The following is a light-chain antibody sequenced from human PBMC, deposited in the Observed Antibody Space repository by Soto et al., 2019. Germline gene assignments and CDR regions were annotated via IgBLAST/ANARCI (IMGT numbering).Light chain of an antibody. CDR2: WAS. V-gene: IGKV4-1*01. CDR1: QSVLYSSSNKNT. CDR3: QQYYSTPWT. J-gene: IGKJ1*01. Sequence: DVVMTQSPDSLAVSLGGRATINCKSSQSVLYSSSNKNTLAWYQQKPGQPPKLLIYWASIRQSEVPDRFSGSESGADFTLTISSLQAEDVAVYYCQQYYSTPWTFGQGTKVEIK.